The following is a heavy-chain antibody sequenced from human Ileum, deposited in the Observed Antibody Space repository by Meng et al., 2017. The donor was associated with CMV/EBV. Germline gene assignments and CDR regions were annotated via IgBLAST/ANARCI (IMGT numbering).Heavy chain of an antibody. J-gene: IGHJ4*02. CDR3: AREGFSSGWSHFDS. CDR1: GYTFPFYA. D-gene: IGHD6-19*01. Sequence: SGYTFPFYAMHWVRQAPGQRLEWMAWINPGNGDTEYSQKFQDRLTITVDTSANTASMELSSLRSEDTAVYYCAREGFSSGWSHFDSWGQGTLVTVSS. CDR2: INPGNGDT. V-gene: IGHV1-3*01.